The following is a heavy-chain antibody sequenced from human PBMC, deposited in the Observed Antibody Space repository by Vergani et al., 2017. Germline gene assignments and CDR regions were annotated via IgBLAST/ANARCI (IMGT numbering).Heavy chain of an antibody. V-gene: IGHV4-59*02. D-gene: IGHD6-13*01. CDR1: VFSVRDYN. Sequence: QAQLQESGPGLVKPSKTLSLTGHVFVFSVRDYNCNWIRQAPGKGLEWIGSLSTTGGATHASHNPSLKSRVSISVDTSKSQFSLRLTSVTAADSAIYYCAGDTHSWQRADRWGQGLLVSVSS. CDR2: LSTTGGA. CDR3: AGDTHSWQRADR. J-gene: IGHJ5*02.